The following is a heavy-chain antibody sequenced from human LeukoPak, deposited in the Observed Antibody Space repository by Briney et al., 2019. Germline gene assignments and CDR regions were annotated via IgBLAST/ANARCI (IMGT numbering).Heavy chain of an antibody. Sequence: GGSLRLSCAASGFTVSSNYMSWVRQAPGKGLEWVSVIYSGGSTYYADSVKGRFTISRDNSKNTLYLQMNSLRAEDTAVYYCASGIAAACYFDYWGQGTLVTVSS. CDR1: GFTVSSNY. CDR2: IYSGGST. J-gene: IGHJ4*02. D-gene: IGHD6-13*01. V-gene: IGHV3-53*01. CDR3: ASGIAAACYFDY.